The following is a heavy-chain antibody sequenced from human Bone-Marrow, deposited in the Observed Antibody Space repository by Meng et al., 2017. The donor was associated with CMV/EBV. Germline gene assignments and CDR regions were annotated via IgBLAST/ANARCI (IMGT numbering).Heavy chain of an antibody. D-gene: IGHD2-2*01. CDR3: ARGGYQLDY. V-gene: IGHV3-9*01. J-gene: IGHJ4*02. Sequence: GGSLRLSCAASGFTFDDYAMHWVRQAPGKGLEWVSGISWNSGSIGYADSVKGRFTISRDNSKNTLYLQMNSLRAEDTAVYYCARGGYQLDYWGQGTLVTVSS. CDR1: GFTFDDYA. CDR2: ISWNSGSI.